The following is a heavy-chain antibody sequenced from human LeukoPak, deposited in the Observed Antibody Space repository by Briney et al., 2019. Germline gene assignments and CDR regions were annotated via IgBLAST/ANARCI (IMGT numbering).Heavy chain of an antibody. Sequence: GGSLRLSCAASGFTFDDYAMHWVRQAPGKGLEWVSLISGDGGSPYYADSVKGRFTISRDNSKNSLYLQMNSLRTEDTALYYCANDYCSSTSCLNYWGQGTLVTVSS. J-gene: IGHJ4*02. CDR2: ISGDGGSP. V-gene: IGHV3-43*02. D-gene: IGHD2-2*01. CDR1: GFTFDDYA. CDR3: ANDYCSSTSCLNY.